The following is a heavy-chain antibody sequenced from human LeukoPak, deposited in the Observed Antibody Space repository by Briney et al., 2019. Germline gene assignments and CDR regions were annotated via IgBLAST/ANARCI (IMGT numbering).Heavy chain of an antibody. CDR1: GFTFSSYA. D-gene: IGHD5-18*01. J-gene: IGHJ4*02. V-gene: IGHV3-30-3*01. CDR3: ARGGYGDYFDY. Sequence: GGSLRLSCAASGFTFSSYAMSWVRQAPGKGLEWVAVISYDGSNKYYADSVKGRFTISRDNSKNTLYLQMNSLRAEDTAVYYCARGGYGDYFDYWGQGTLVTVSS. CDR2: ISYDGSNK.